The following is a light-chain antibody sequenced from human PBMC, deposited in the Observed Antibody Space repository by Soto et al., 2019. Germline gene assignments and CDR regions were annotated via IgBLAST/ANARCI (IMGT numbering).Light chain of an antibody. CDR1: SSDVGGYNY. CDR3: SSFAGNNNLV. CDR2: EVS. Sequence: QSALTQPRSVSGSPGQSVTISCTGTSSDVGGYNYVSWYQQHPGKAPKLMISEVSKRPSGVPDRFSGSKSGNTASLTVSGLQAEVEADYYCSSFAGNNNLVFGGGTKVTVL. J-gene: IGLJ2*01. V-gene: IGLV2-8*01.